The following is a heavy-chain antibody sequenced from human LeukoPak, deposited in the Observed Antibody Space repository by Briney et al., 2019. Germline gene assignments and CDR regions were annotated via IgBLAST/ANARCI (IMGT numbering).Heavy chain of an antibody. CDR1: GFTVSRNY. J-gene: IGHJ4*02. D-gene: IGHD3-16*01. CDR2: IYSDKT. Sequence: PGGSLRLSCAASGFTVSRNYMSWVRQAPGKGLEWVSLIYSDKTHYADSVKGRFTTSRDNSKNTLYLQMNSLRAEDTAVYYCASHWGGYWGQGTLVTVSS. CDR3: ASHWGGY. V-gene: IGHV3-53*01.